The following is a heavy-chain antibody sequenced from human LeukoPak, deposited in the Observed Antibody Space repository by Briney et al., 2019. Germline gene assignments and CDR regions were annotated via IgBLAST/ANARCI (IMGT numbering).Heavy chain of an antibody. CDR2: IYHSGST. J-gene: IGHJ6*02. V-gene: IGHV4-30-2*01. D-gene: IGHD7-27*01. CDR3: ARSDWGRYGMDV. CDR1: GGSISSGGYS. Sequence: PSETLPLTCAVSGGSISSGGYSWSWIRQPPGKGLEWIGYIYHSGSTYYNPSLKSRVTISVDRSKNQFSLKLSSVTAADTAVYYCARSDWGRYGMDVWGQGTTVTVSS.